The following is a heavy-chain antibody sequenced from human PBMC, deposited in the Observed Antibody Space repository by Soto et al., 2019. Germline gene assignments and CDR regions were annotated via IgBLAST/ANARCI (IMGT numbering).Heavy chain of an antibody. CDR2: ISSSSSYI. CDR1: GFTFSSYS. Sequence: EVQLVESGGGLVKPGGSLRLSCAASGFTFSSYSMNWVRQAPGKGLEWVSSISSSSSYIYYADSVKGRFTISRDNAKKSLYLQMNSLRAEDTAVYYCAREDIVVVVAATQYGMDVWGQGTTVTVSS. D-gene: IGHD2-15*01. CDR3: AREDIVVVVAATQYGMDV. V-gene: IGHV3-21*01. J-gene: IGHJ6*02.